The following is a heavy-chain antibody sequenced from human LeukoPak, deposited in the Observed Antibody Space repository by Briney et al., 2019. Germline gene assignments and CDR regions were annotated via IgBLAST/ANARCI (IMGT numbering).Heavy chain of an antibody. J-gene: IGHJ4*02. Sequence: PETLSLTRTLSVGSISRYYWSWIRAPPRKRLEWIGYIYYSGSTNYNPSLKSRVTISVDTSKNQFSLKLSSVTAADTAVYYCARSSRGRPHFDYWGQGTLVTVSS. D-gene: IGHD6-6*01. V-gene: IGHV4-59*01. CDR1: VGSISRYY. CDR2: IYYSGST. CDR3: ARSSRGRPHFDY.